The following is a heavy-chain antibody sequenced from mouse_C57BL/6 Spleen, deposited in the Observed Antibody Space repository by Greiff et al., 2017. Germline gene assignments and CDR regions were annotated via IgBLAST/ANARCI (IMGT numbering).Heavy chain of an antibody. CDR3: ARRGNGGYYYAMDY. V-gene: IGHV1-59*01. CDR1: GYTFTSYW. Sequence: QVQLQQPGAELVRPGTSVKLSYKASGYTFTSYWMHWVKQRPGQGLEWIGVIDPSDSYTNYNQKFKGKATLTVDTSSSTAYMQLSSLTSEDSAVYYCARRGNGGYYYAMDYWGQGTSVTVSS. CDR2: IDPSDSYT. J-gene: IGHJ4*01.